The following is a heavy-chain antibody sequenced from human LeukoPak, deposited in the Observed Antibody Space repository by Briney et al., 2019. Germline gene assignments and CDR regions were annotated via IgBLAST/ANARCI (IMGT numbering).Heavy chain of an antibody. V-gene: IGHV1-69*01. CDR1: GGTFSSYA. Sequence: ASVKVSCKASGGTFSSYAISWVRQAPGQGLEWMGGIIPIFGTANYAQKFQGRVTITADESTSTAYMELSSLRSEDTAVYHCATPHYDSSGDDAFDIWGQGTMVTVSS. CDR2: IIPIFGTA. CDR3: ATPHYDSSGDDAFDI. J-gene: IGHJ3*02. D-gene: IGHD3-22*01.